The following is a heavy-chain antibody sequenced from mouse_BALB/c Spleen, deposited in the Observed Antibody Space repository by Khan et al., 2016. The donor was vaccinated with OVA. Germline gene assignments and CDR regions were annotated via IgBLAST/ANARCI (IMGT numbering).Heavy chain of an antibody. J-gene: IGHJ2*01. Sequence: EVKLQESGPELVQPGASVKISCKASGYSFTGYFMNWVMQSPGKSLEWIGRINPHIGETLYNQKFKDKATLTVAESSSTAHMELRSLASEDSAVYYCSRKNDGDFDYWGQGTTLTVSS. CDR1: GYSFTGYF. CDR2: INPHIGET. CDR3: SRKNDGDFDY. D-gene: IGHD2-3*01. V-gene: IGHV1-20*02.